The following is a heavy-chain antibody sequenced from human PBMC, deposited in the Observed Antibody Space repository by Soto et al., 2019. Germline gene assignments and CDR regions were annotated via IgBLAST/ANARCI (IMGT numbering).Heavy chain of an antibody. CDR3: ARRGPGTYFDY. J-gene: IGHJ4*02. CDR1: GFALSGYC. Sequence: PGGSLRLSFAAAGFALSGYCMLWVRQAPGKGLVWVSRISLDGFSTTYADSVKGRFTVSRDNAKNTLYLEMNSLRAEDTAVYCCARRGPGTYFDYWGQGTLVTVPQ. CDR2: ISLDGFST. D-gene: IGHD6-13*01. V-gene: IGHV3-74*01.